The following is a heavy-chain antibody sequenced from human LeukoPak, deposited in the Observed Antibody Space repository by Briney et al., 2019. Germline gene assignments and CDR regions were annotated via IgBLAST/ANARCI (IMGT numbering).Heavy chain of an antibody. V-gene: IGHV3-30*03. Sequence: GGSLRLSCAASGFTFSSYGMHWVRQAPGKGLEWVAVISYDGSNKYYADSVKGRFTISRDNSKNTLYLQMNSLRAADTAVYYCATDQVSSSSTIAYWGQGTLVTVSS. CDR3: ATDQVSSSSTIAY. CDR2: ISYDGSNK. J-gene: IGHJ4*02. D-gene: IGHD6-6*01. CDR1: GFTFSSYG.